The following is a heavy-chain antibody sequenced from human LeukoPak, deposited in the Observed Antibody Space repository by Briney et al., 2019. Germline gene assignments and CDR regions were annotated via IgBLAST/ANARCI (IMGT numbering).Heavy chain of an antibody. Sequence: GASVTVSCTASGYTFTNYAMNWVRQAPGQGFEWMGGINTNTGNPTYAQSFTGRVVFSLDTSVDTAYLQISSQKSEDTAVYYFARAAAGYSAFWSGYYIGGDLDYWGPGTTVT. CDR2: INTNTGNP. J-gene: IGHJ4*02. D-gene: IGHD3-3*01. CDR3: ARAAAGYSAFWSGYYIGGDLDY. V-gene: IGHV7-4-1*02. CDR1: GYTFTNYA.